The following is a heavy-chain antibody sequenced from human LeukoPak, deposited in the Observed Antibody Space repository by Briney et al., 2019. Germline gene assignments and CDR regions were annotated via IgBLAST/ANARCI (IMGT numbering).Heavy chain of an antibody. J-gene: IGHJ6*04. D-gene: IGHD3-10*02. CDR1: GFTFDDYG. CDR3: AELGITMIGGV. V-gene: IGHV3-48*03. CDR2: ISSSGSTI. Sequence: GGFLRLSCAASGFTFDDYGMNWVRQAPGKGLEWVSYISSSGSTIYYADSVKGRFTISRDNAKNSLYLQMNSLRAEDTAVYYCAELGITMIGGVWGKGTTVTISS.